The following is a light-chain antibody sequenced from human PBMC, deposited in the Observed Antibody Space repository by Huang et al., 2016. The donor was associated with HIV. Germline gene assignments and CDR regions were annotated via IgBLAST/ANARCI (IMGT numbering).Light chain of an antibody. CDR2: AAS. CDR3: QQRYSTTPIT. Sequence: DIQMTQSPPSLCAFVGASVTITCRESPNVNTYLNWFQQKPGHAPRRLIFAASRLRSGVPSRFRGSGSGTEFTLTISGRQVEDFGTDDCQQRYSTTPITFGQGTRLDIK. V-gene: IGKV1-39*01. J-gene: IGKJ5*01. CDR1: PNVNTY.